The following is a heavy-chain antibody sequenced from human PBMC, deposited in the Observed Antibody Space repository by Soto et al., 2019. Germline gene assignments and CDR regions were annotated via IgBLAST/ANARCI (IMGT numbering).Heavy chain of an antibody. J-gene: IGHJ6*02. D-gene: IGHD6-19*01. CDR3: ATAENSSDYYYYGMDV. CDR1: GYTHTDLS. Sequence: GASVKVSCKVSGYTHTDLSMHWVRQEHEKGLEWMGGFDPEDGETIYAQKFQGRVTMTEDTSTDTAYMELSSLRSEDTAVYYCATAENSSDYYYYGMDVWGQGTTVTVS. CDR2: FDPEDGET. V-gene: IGHV1-24*01.